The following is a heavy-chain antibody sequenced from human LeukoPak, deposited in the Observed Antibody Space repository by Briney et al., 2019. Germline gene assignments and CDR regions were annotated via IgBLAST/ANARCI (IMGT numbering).Heavy chain of an antibody. CDR1: GFTFSSYS. Sequence: GGSLRLSCAASGFTFSSYSMNWVRQAPGKGLEWVSSISSSSSYIYYADSVKGRFTISRDNAKNSLYLQMNSLRAEDTAVYYCARDPFSYSSSPDYLDYWGQGTLVTVSS. D-gene: IGHD6-6*01. J-gene: IGHJ4*02. CDR2: ISSSSSYI. CDR3: ARDPFSYSSSPDYLDY. V-gene: IGHV3-21*01.